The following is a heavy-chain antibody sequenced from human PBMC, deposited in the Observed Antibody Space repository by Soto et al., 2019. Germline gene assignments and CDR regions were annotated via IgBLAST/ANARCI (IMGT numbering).Heavy chain of an antibody. J-gene: IGHJ4*02. Sequence: QVQLVQSGAEVKKPGASVKVSCKASGYTFTSYGISWVRQAPGQGLEWMGWISAYNGNTNYAQKLQGRVTMTTDTSTSTAYIELRSLRSDDTAVYYCARAPRGIAVSYYFDYWGQGTLVTVSS. CDR1: GYTFTSYG. CDR3: ARAPRGIAVSYYFDY. D-gene: IGHD6-13*01. V-gene: IGHV1-18*04. CDR2: ISAYNGNT.